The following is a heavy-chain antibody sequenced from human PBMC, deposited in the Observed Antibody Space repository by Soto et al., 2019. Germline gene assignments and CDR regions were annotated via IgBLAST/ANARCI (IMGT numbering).Heavy chain of an antibody. CDR2: LSYLATT. V-gene: IGHV4-39*02. CDR1: NDSIRSGTYY. J-gene: IGHJ4*02. D-gene: IGHD6-19*01. Sequence: SETLSLTCTVSNDSIRSGTYYWAWMRQPPGRGLEWIGCLSYLATTDYNPSRKCPVSIAKDASKNHFSLNLTSMNAADTADYYCAAGRCVSGLYEEQFWGQGTLVTVSS. CDR3: AAGRCVSGLYEEQF.